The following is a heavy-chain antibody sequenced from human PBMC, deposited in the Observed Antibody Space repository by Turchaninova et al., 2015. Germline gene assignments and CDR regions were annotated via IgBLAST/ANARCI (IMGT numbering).Heavy chain of an antibody. J-gene: IGHJ4*02. CDR2: IKQDVREK. Sequence: EVQLVESGGGLVQSGGSLRLSCAASGFTFSNYWMSLVRQAAGKGLEGVDNIKQDVREKDYVDSVKGRFTISRDNAKSSLYLQMNSLRVEDTAVYYCARDSPPYYYDSSGSPDYWGQGTLVTVSS. CDR3: ARDSPPYYYDSSGSPDY. D-gene: IGHD3-22*01. V-gene: IGHV3-7*01. CDR1: GFTFSNYW.